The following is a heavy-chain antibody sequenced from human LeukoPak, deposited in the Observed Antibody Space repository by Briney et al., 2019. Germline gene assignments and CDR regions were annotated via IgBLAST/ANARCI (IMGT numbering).Heavy chain of an antibody. D-gene: IGHD3-9*01. CDR2: ISSSSSSYT. J-gene: IGHJ4*02. CDR1: GFTFSNYY. CDR3: ARFNTGAYYDILTGFAGGDFDY. Sequence: GGSLRLSCAASGFTFSNYYMSWIRQAPGKGLEWVSYISSSSSSYTNYADSVKGRFTISRDNAKNSLYLQMNSLRAEDTAVYYCARFNTGAYYDILTGFAGGDFDYWGQGTLVTVSS. V-gene: IGHV3-11*06.